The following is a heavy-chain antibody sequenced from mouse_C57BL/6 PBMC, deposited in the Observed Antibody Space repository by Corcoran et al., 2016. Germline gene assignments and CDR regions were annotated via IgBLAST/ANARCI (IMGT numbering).Heavy chain of an antibody. V-gene: IGHV1-26*01. D-gene: IGHD1-1*01. J-gene: IGHJ2*01. CDR1: GYTFTDYY. CDR2: INPNNGGT. CDR3: ARKDYYGSFDY. Sequence: EVQLQQSGPELVKPGASVKISCKASGYTFTDYYMNWVKQSHGKSLEWIGDINPNNGGTSYKQKFKGKATLTVDKASSTAYMELRSLTSEDSEVYYCARKDYYGSFDYGGQGTTLTVSS.